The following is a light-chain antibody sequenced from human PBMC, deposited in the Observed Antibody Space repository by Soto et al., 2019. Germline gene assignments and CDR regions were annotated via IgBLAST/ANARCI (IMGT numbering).Light chain of an antibody. Sequence: QSVLTQPASVSGSPGQSITISCTGTSSDVGGYNYVSWYQQHPGKAPKLMIYDVSNRPSGVSNRFSGSKSGNTASLTISGLQAEDEADYYCSSYTSSSYVXXXGTKVTVL. CDR3: SSYTSSSYV. CDR2: DVS. V-gene: IGLV2-14*01. CDR1: SSDVGGYNY. J-gene: IGLJ1*01.